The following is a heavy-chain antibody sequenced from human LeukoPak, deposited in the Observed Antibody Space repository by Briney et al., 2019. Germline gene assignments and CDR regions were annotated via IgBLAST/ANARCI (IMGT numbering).Heavy chain of an antibody. CDR3: ARVFSDSSSWYVVY. CDR1: GGSISSYY. D-gene: IGHD6-13*01. Sequence: SETLSLTCTVSGGSISSYYWSWIRQPPGKGLEWIGYIYYSGSTNYNPSLKSRVTISVDMSKNQFSLKLSSVTAADTAVYYCARVFSDSSSWYVVYWGQGTLVTVSS. V-gene: IGHV4-59*01. CDR2: IYYSGST. J-gene: IGHJ4*02.